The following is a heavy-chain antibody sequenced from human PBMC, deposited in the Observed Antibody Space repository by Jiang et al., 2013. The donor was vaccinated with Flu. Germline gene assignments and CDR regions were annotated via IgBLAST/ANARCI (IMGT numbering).Heavy chain of an antibody. D-gene: IGHD3-10*01. V-gene: IGHV4-59*01. Sequence: GLVKPSETLSLTXTVSGGSISSYYWSWIRQPPGRDWSGLDISITVGGTNYNPSLKSRVTISVDTSKNQFSLKLSSVTAADTAVYYCARGVRHYYGSGYYSYYFDYWGQGTLVTVSS. CDR3: ARGVRHYYGSGYYSYYFDY. CDR1: GGSISSYY. CDR2: SITVGGT. J-gene: IGHJ4*02.